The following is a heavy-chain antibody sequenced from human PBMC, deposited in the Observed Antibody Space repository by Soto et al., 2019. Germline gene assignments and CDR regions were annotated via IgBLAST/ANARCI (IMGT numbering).Heavy chain of an antibody. D-gene: IGHD3-3*01. V-gene: IGHV4-59*01. J-gene: IGHJ3*02. CDR2: IYYSGST. Sequence: SETLSLTRTVTGASISSYYWRWIRPPQGKGLEWTGYIYYSGSTNYNPSLKSRVTISVDTSRNQFSLKLSSVTAADTAVYYCARGSRYYDFWSGYYLTAFDIWGQGTMVT. CDR3: ARGSRYYDFWSGYYLTAFDI. CDR1: GASISSYY.